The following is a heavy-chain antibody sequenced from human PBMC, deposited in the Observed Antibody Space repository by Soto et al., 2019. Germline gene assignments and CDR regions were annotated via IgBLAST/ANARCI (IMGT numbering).Heavy chain of an antibody. V-gene: IGHV3-30*18. CDR1: GVTFSSYG. CDR3: AKDHQQLAYFDY. CDR2: ISYDGSNK. J-gene: IGHJ4*02. Sequence: GGALRVSCAASGVTFSSYGMHWVRQAPGKGLEWVAVISYDGSNKYYADSVKGRFTISRDNSKNTLYLQMNSLRAEDTAVYYCAKDHQQLAYFDYWGQGTLVTVSS. D-gene: IGHD6-13*01.